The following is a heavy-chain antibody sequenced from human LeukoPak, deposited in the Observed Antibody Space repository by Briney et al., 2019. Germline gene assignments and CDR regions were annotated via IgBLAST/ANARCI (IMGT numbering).Heavy chain of an antibody. D-gene: IGHD3-10*01. CDR2: YNGGNDGT. CDR1: GFTFSSFT. V-gene: IGHV3-23*01. J-gene: IGHJ4*02. Sequence: GGSLRLSCAASGFTFSSFTMSWVRQAPEKGLEWLSVYNGGNDGTYYADSVKGRFSISRDNAKNTLYLQMSGLRAEDTAVYYCARDRGPRTGFMVREAYDYWGQGTLVTVSS. CDR3: ARDRGPRTGFMVREAYDY.